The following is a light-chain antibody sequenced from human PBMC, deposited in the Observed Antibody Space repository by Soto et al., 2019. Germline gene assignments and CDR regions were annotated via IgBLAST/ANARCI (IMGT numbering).Light chain of an antibody. V-gene: IGLV1-40*01. Sequence: QSALTQPPSVSGAPGQGVTISCTGSSFNIGANYDVHWYQHLPGTGPKLLIYANSFRPSGVPDRVSASKSGSSASLAITGLQAEDEADYYCQSYDNSLSGWVFGGGTKVTVL. CDR2: ANS. CDR1: SFNIGANYD. CDR3: QSYDNSLSGWV. J-gene: IGLJ3*02.